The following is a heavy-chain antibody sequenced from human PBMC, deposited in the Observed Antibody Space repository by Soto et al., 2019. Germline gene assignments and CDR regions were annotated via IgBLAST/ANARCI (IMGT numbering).Heavy chain of an antibody. D-gene: IGHD6-19*01. CDR1: GFTFSSYA. V-gene: IGHV3-23*01. Sequence: EVQLLESGGGLVQPGGSLRLSCAASGFTFSSYAMSWVRQAPGKGLEWVSSISGSGASTYYAESVKGRFTLSRDNSKNTLSLQMNSLRAEDTAVYYCAKGLDLYRSGWRGFDYWGQGTLVSVSS. J-gene: IGHJ4*02. CDR3: AKGLDLYRSGWRGFDY. CDR2: ISGSGAST.